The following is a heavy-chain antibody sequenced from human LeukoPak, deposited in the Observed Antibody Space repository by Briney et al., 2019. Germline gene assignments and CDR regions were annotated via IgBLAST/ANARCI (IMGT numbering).Heavy chain of an antibody. CDR3: ARDLYCGGDCFAAFDI. V-gene: IGHV3-21*01. J-gene: IGHJ3*02. CDR1: GFTFRSYS. Sequence: GGSLRLSCAASGFTFRSYSMNWVRQAPGKGLEWVSSISSSSSFIYYPDSVKGRFTISRDNAKNSLYLQMNSLRAEDTAVYYCARDLYCGGDCFAAFDIWGQGTMVTVSS. CDR2: ISSSSSFI. D-gene: IGHD2-21*02.